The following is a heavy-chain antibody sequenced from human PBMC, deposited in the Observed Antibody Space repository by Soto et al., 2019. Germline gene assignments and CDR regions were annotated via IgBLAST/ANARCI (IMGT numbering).Heavy chain of an antibody. CDR3: ARMGYDSSGYYSSSYWYFDL. CDR2: IIPILGIA. D-gene: IGHD3-22*01. J-gene: IGHJ2*01. CDR1: GGTFSSYT. Sequence: QVQLVQSGAEVKKPGSSVKVSCKASGGTFSSYTISWVRQAPGQGLEWMGRIIPILGIANYAQKFQGRVTITADKYTSTAYMELSSLRSEDTAVYYCARMGYDSSGYYSSSYWYFDLWGRGTLVTVSS. V-gene: IGHV1-69*02.